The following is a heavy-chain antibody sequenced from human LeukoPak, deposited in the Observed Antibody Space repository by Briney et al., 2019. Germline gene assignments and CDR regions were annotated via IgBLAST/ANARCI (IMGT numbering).Heavy chain of an antibody. Sequence: SETLSLTCSVSGGSISSSSYFWGWIRQPPGKGLEWIGSISYSGNTYYNPSLRSRVTISVDTPKNQFSLKLSSLPAADTAVYYCARHVYGVRHSGGYFWVGDWGQGTLVTVSS. CDR2: ISYSGNT. CDR1: GGSISSSSYF. D-gene: IGHD3-22*01. J-gene: IGHJ4*02. V-gene: IGHV4-39*01. CDR3: ARHVYGVRHSGGYFWVGD.